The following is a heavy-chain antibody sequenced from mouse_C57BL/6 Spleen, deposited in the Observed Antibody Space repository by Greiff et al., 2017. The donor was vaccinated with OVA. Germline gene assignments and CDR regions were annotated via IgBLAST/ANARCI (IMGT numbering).Heavy chain of an antibody. CDR2: ISNGGGST. J-gene: IGHJ3*01. CDR3: ARLRGSGYVDWFAY. D-gene: IGHD3-2*02. V-gene: IGHV5-12*01. Sequence: EVQRVESGGGLVQPGGSLKLSCAASGFTFSDYYMYWVRQTPEKRLEWVAYISNGGGSTYYPDNVKGRFTISRDNAKNTLYLQMSRLKSEDTAMYYCARLRGSGYVDWFAYWGQGTLVTVSA. CDR1: GFTFSDYY.